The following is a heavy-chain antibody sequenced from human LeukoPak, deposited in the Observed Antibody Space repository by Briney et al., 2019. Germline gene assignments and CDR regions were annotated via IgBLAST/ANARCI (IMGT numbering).Heavy chain of an antibody. CDR1: GVTLRRYA. CDR2: IWHDGNEK. CDR3: GKDNNSQVVVYDAIIGDDYYYMDV. V-gene: IGHV3-33*03. D-gene: IGHD2-2*01. Sequence: GGSLRLSCAAPGVTLRRYAMCWVRQAPGKGLEWVALIWHDGNEKYYADSVKGRFTISRDNSKNTLFLLMNSVRAEDTAVYYFGKDNNSQVVVYDAIIGDDYYYMDVWGKGTTVTVSS. J-gene: IGHJ6*03.